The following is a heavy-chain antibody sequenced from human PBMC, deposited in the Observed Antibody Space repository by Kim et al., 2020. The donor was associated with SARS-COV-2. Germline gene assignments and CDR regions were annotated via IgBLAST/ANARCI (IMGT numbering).Heavy chain of an antibody. J-gene: IGHJ4*02. Sequence: SETLSLTCAVYGGSFSGYYWSWIRQPPGKGLEWIGEINHSGSTNYNPSLKSRVTISVDTSKNQFSLKLSSVTAADTAVYYCAREERYGSYGYWGQGTLVTVSS. CDR2: INHSGST. V-gene: IGHV4-34*01. CDR1: GGSFSGYY. CDR3: AREERYGSYGY. D-gene: IGHD5-18*01.